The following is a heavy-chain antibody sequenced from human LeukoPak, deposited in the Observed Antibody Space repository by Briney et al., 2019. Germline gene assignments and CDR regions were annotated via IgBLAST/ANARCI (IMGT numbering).Heavy chain of an antibody. CDR1: GFTFSNYG. D-gene: IGHD6-19*01. V-gene: IGHV3-30*18. Sequence: GGSLRLSCVASGFTFSNYGIHWVRQAPGKGLEWVAVISYDGSNKYYADSVKGRFTISRDNSKNTLYLQMNSLRAEDTAVYYCAKDSYQYSSATNWGQGTLVTVSS. CDR2: ISYDGSNK. J-gene: IGHJ4*02. CDR3: AKDSYQYSSATN.